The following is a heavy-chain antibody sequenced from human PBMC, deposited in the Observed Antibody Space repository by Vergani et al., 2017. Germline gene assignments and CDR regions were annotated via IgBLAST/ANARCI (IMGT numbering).Heavy chain of an antibody. V-gene: IGHV3-23*01. Sequence: EVQLLESGGDLVQPGGSLRLSCAASGFTFIMHAMSWVRQAPGKGLEWVSTLSASDRRTHYADSVKGRFTISRDNSKNTLLLHMNSLRPEDTAVYYCSKVSRSEVAGTFGAFDIWGQGTMVTVSS. CDR2: LSASDRRT. CDR3: SKVSRSEVAGTFGAFDI. CDR1: GFTFIMHA. J-gene: IGHJ3*02. D-gene: IGHD6-19*01.